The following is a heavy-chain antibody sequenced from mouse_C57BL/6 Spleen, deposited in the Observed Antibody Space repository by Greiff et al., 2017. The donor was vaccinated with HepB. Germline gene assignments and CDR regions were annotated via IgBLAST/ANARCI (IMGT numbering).Heavy chain of an antibody. V-gene: IGHV1-53*01. CDR3: ARSGIGYAMDY. CDR1: GYTFTSYW. D-gene: IGHD2-14*01. J-gene: IGHJ4*01. Sequence: QVQLKESGTELVKPGASVKLSCKASGYTFTSYWMHWVKQRPGQGLEWIGNINPSNGGTNYNEKFKSKATLTVDKSSSTAYMQLSSLTSEDSAVYYCARSGIGYAMDYWGQGTSVTVSS. CDR2: INPSNGGT.